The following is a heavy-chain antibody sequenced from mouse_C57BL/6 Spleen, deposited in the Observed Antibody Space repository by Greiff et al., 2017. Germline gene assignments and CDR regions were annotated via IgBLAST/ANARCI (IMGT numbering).Heavy chain of an antibody. CDR2: IDPSDSET. CDR1: GYTFTSYW. J-gene: IGHJ2*01. V-gene: IGHV1-52*01. CDR3: ARGVGRSGYFDY. D-gene: IGHD4-1*01. Sequence: QVQLQQPGAELVRPGSSVKLSCKASGYTFTSYWMHWVKQRPIQGLEWIGNIDPSDSETHYNQKFKDKATLTVDKSSSTAYMQLSSLTSEDSAVYYCARGVGRSGYFDYWGQGTTLTVSS.